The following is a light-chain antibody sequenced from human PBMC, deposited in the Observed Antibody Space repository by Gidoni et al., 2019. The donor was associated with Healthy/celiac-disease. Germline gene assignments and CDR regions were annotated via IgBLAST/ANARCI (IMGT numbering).Light chain of an antibody. CDR1: SSDVGGYNY. CDR3: SSYTSSSTVV. Sequence: QSALTQPASVSGPPGQSITISCTGTSSDVGGYNYVSWYQQHPGKAPKLMFYDVSNRPSGVSNRFSGSKSGNTASLTISGLQAEDEADYYCSSYTSSSTVVFGGGTKLTVL. J-gene: IGLJ2*01. V-gene: IGLV2-14*03. CDR2: DVS.